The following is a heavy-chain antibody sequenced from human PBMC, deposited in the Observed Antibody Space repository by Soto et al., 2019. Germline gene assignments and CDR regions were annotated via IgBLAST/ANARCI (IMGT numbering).Heavy chain of an antibody. CDR3: ARDLWGYCGTDCYPLDV. CDR1: GGSISGYY. V-gene: IGHV4-59*01. Sequence: SETLSLTCTCSGGSISGYYWSWIRKPPGKGLEWIGYMYNTGSTVYNPSFKSRVTISVDTSKNQFSLKLNSVTAADTAVYYCARDLWGYCGTDCYPLDVWGQGTTVTVS. J-gene: IGHJ6*02. D-gene: IGHD2-21*02. CDR2: MYNTGST.